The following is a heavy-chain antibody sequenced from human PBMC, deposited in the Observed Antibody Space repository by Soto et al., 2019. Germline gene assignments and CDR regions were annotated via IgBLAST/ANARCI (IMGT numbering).Heavy chain of an antibody. V-gene: IGHV4-34*01. CDR3: ARSRANWGQLTNAFDI. Sequence: QVQLQQWGAGLLKPSETLSLMCAVYGGSFSGYYWSWIRQPPGKGLEWIGEINHRGSTKYNPSLKRRLTISVDTSKNQFSLKLSSVTAADTAVYYCARSRANWGQLTNAFDIWGQGTLVTVSS. CDR1: GGSFSGYY. D-gene: IGHD7-27*01. J-gene: IGHJ3*02. CDR2: INHRGST.